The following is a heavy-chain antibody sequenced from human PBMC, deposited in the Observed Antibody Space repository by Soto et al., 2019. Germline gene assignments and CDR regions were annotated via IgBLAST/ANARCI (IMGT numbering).Heavy chain of an antibody. CDR2: IYTSGST. Sequence: SETLSLTCTVSGGSISSYYWSWIRQPAGKGLEWIGRIYTSGSTNYNPSLKSRVTMSVDTSKNQFSLKLGSVTAADTAVYYCARGEEESFGELLFGFYYWGQGTLVTVSS. J-gene: IGHJ4*02. CDR1: GGSISSYY. D-gene: IGHD3-10*01. CDR3: ARGEEESFGELLFGFYY. V-gene: IGHV4-4*07.